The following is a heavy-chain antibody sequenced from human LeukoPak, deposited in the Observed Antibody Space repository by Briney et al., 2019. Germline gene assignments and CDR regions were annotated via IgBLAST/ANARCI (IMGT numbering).Heavy chain of an antibody. Sequence: PSETLSLTCTVSGGSISSGDYYWSWIRQPPGKGLEWIGYIYYSGSTYYNPSLKSRVTISVDTSKNQFSLKLSSVTAADTAVYYCARVPNDYTISGVFHIWGQGTMVTVSS. CDR2: IYYSGST. CDR1: GGSISSGDYY. D-gene: IGHD4-11*01. V-gene: IGHV4-30-4*08. CDR3: ARVPNDYTISGVFHI. J-gene: IGHJ3*02.